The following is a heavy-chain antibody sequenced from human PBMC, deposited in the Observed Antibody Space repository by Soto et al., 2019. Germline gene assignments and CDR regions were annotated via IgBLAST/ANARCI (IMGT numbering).Heavy chain of an antibody. CDR1: GFTFSSYW. D-gene: IGHD3-9*01. J-gene: IGHJ4*02. Sequence: GGSLRLSCAASGFTFSSYWMSWVRQAPGKGLEWVANIKQDGSEKYYVDSVKGRFTISRDNAKNSLYLQMNSLRAEDTAVYYCATAKFDWFSRGVYYFDYWGQGTLVTVSS. V-gene: IGHV3-7*05. CDR3: ATAKFDWFSRGVYYFDY. CDR2: IKQDGSEK.